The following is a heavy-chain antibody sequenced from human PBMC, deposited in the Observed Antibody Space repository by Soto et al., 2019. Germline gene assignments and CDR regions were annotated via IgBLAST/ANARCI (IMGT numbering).Heavy chain of an antibody. J-gene: IGHJ1*01. CDR2: IRSKANSYAT. D-gene: IGHD2-21*02. Sequence: GGSLRLSCAASGFTFSGSAMHWVRQASGKGLEWVGRIRSKANSYATAYAASVKGRFTISRDDSKNTAYLQMNSLKTEDTAVYYCTRLYWGGDCYSGLGYFQHWGQGTLVTVSS. V-gene: IGHV3-73*01. CDR3: TRLYWGGDCYSGLGYFQH. CDR1: GFTFSGSA.